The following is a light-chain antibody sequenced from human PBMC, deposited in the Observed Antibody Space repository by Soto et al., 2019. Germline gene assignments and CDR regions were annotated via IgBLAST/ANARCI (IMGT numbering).Light chain of an antibody. CDR3: SSYAGSNNFYV. V-gene: IGLV1-44*01. Sequence: QSVLTQPPSASGTPGQRVTISCSGSTSNIGSNSVNWYQQLPGTAPKLLLYSSDRRPSGVPDRFSGSKSGTSASLAINGLQPEDEADYYCSSYAGSNNFYVFGTGTKLTGL. CDR1: TSNIGSNS. J-gene: IGLJ1*01. CDR2: SSD.